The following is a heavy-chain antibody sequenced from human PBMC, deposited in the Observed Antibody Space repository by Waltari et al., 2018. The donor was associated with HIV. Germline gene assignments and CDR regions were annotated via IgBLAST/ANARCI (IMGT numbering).Heavy chain of an antibody. CDR1: GFIFRTFA. V-gene: IGHV3-33*01. J-gene: IGHJ4*02. D-gene: IGHD3-22*01. CDR3: ARDSHYYDSTPFDY. Sequence: QVQLVESGVGVVQPGRSLRLSCAASGFIFRTFAIHWVRQAPGKGLEWVAVIGYDGTKKDFADSVKGRFTISRDNSKNTLYLQMNSLRAEDTAVYYCARDSHYYDSTPFDYWGQGTLVTVSS. CDR2: IGYDGTKK.